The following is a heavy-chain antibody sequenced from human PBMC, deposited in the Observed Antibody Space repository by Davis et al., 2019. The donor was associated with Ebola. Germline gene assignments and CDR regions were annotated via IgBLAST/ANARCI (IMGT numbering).Heavy chain of an antibody. CDR3: ARELAVAYFDY. CDR1: GFTFSSYW. CDR2: INSDGSST. Sequence: HTGGSLRLSCAASGFTFSSYWMHWVRQAPGKGLVWVSRINSDGSSTSYADSVKGRFTISRDNAKNSLYLQMNSLRAEDTAVYYCARELAVAYFDYWGQGTLVTVSS. D-gene: IGHD6-19*01. J-gene: IGHJ4*02. V-gene: IGHV3-74*01.